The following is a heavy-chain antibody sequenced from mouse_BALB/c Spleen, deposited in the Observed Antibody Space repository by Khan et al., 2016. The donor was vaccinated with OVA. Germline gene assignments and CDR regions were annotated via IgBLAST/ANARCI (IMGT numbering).Heavy chain of an antibody. CDR3: ARGNWHSYYFDY. D-gene: IGHD4-1*01. CDR1: GYIFTNYV. J-gene: IGHJ2*01. V-gene: IGHV1S136*01. Sequence: EVELVESGPELVKPGASVKMSCKASGYIFTNYVLHWVKQKSGQGLEWIGHINPYNGGTKYNEKFKGKATLASDKSSITAYMELSSLTPEDSAVYYCARGNWHSYYFDYWGQGTTLTLSS. CDR2: INPYNGGT.